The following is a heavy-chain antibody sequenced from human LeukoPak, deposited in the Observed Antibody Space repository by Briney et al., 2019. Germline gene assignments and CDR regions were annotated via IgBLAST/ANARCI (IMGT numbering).Heavy chain of an antibody. Sequence: ASVKVSCKASGYTFTSYGINWVRQATGQGLEWMGWMNPNSGNTGYAQKFQGRVTMTRNTSISTAYMELSSLRSEDTAVYYCARSQYYDILTGYLWTFDIWGQGTMVTVSS. J-gene: IGHJ3*02. D-gene: IGHD3-9*01. CDR2: MNPNSGNT. CDR1: GYTFTSYG. V-gene: IGHV1-8*02. CDR3: ARSQYYDILTGYLWTFDI.